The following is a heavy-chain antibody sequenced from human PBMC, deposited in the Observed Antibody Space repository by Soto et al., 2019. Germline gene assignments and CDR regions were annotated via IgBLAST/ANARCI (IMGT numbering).Heavy chain of an antibody. Sequence: QVQLVQSGAEVKKPGSSVKVSCKASGGTFSSYAISWVRQAPGQGLEWMGGIIPISETTNYAQKFQGRVTITADESKSTAYMELGSLRSEDTDVYYCARSQGSSTSLEIYYYYYYGMDVWGQGTTVTVSS. CDR2: IIPISETT. CDR1: GGTFSSYA. CDR3: ARSQGSSTSLEIYYYYYYGMDV. J-gene: IGHJ6*02. D-gene: IGHD2-2*01. V-gene: IGHV1-69*01.